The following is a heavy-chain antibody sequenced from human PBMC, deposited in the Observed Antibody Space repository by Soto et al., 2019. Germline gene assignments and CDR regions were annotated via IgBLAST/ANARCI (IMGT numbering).Heavy chain of an antibody. J-gene: IGHJ4*02. CDR3: AKFFVETGESSGWPWSFHY. Sequence: EVPLLESGGGLVQPGGSLRLSCAASGFTFSNYAMSWVRQAPGKGLEWVSAISGGGGTTYYAGSVKGRFTISRDNSKNTLFLQMNSLRAEDTAVYYCAKFFVETGESSGWPWSFHYWGQGTLVTVSS. D-gene: IGHD6-25*01. V-gene: IGHV3-23*01. CDR2: ISGGGGTT. CDR1: GFTFSNYA.